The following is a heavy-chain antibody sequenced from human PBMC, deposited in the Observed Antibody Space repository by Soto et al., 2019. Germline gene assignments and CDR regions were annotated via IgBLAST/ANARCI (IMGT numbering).Heavy chain of an antibody. V-gene: IGHV3-7*01. J-gene: IGHJ4*02. D-gene: IGHD3-16*01. CDR3: VCGGNFFVY. Sequence: EVQLVESGGGLVQPGGSLRLPCAASGFTFSTYWMTWVRQPPGKGLEGVASINQDGSERYYVDSVRGRFTISRDNAKNSLLLQMNSLRAEDTAVYYCVCGGNFFVYWGQGTLVTVSP. CDR2: INQDGSER. CDR1: GFTFSTYW.